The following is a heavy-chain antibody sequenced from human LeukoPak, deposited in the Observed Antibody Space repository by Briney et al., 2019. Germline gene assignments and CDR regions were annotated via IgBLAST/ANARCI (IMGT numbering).Heavy chain of an antibody. CDR1: GGSISSYY. CDR2: IYYSGST. J-gene: IGHJ4*02. CDR3: ARERRGSGSYLVFDY. Sequence: SETLSLTCTVSGGSISSYYWSWIRQPPGKGLEWSGYIYYSGSTNYNPSLKSRVTISVDTSKNQFSLKLSSVTAADTAVYYCARERRGSGSYLVFDYWGQGTLVTVSS. D-gene: IGHD3-10*01. V-gene: IGHV4-59*01.